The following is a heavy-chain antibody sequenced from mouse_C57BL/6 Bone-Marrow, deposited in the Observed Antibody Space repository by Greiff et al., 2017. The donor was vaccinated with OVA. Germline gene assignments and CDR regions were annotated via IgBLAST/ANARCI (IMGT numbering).Heavy chain of an antibody. CDR1: GFSLTSYG. D-gene: IGHD1-1*01. CDR2: IWSGGST. J-gene: IGHJ4*01. CDR3: ARDTTVVATRYAMDY. V-gene: IGHV2-2*01. Sequence: VKLVESGPGLVQPSQSLSITCTVSGFSLTSYGVHWVRQSPGKGLEWLGVIWSGGSTDYNAAFISRLSISKDNSKSQVFFKMNSLQADDTAIYYCARDTTVVATRYAMDYWGQGTSVTVSS.